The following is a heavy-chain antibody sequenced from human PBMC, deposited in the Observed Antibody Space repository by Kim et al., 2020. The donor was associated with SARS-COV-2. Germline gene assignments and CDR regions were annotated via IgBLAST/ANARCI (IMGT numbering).Heavy chain of an antibody. V-gene: IGHV3-53*01. Sequence: GGSLRLSCAASGFTVSSNYMNWVRQAPGKGLEWVSLIYSGGSTNYAASVKGRFTISRDNSKNTLYLQMNSLRAEDTSVYYCARESGSSGYNNWGQGTLVTVSS. J-gene: IGHJ4*02. CDR2: IYSGGST. CDR3: ARESGSSGYNN. D-gene: IGHD3-22*01. CDR1: GFTVSSNY.